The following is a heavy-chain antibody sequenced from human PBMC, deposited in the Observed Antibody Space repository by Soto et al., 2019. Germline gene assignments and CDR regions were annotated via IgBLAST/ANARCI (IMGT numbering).Heavy chain of an antibody. V-gene: IGHV3-30-3*01. CDR3: ARTIIHCSTSCYAYYYGMDV. D-gene: IGHD2-2*01. CDR1: GFTFSSYA. Sequence: GGSLRLSCAASGFTFSSYAMHWVRQAPGKGLEWVAVISYDGSNKYYADSVKGRFTISRDNSKNTLYLQMNSLRAEDTAVYYCARTIIHCSTSCYAYYYGMDVWGQGTTVTVSS. CDR2: ISYDGSNK. J-gene: IGHJ6*02.